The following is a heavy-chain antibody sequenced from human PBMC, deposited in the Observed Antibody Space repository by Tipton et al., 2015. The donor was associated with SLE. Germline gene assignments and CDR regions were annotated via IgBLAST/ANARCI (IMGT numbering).Heavy chain of an antibody. CDR3: VRHVTRGITLSTNYYYMEV. D-gene: IGHD2/OR15-2a*01. V-gene: IGHV4-39*01. CDR2: IYYAGST. J-gene: IGHJ6*03. Sequence: TLSLTCTVSGDSMRSSRYYWGWIRQPPGKGLEWIGSIYYAGSTYYNPSLKSRVTISVDASKNQFSLKLSSVTAADSTVYYCVRHVTRGITLSTNYYYMEVWGKGTTIIFSS. CDR1: GDSMRSSRYY.